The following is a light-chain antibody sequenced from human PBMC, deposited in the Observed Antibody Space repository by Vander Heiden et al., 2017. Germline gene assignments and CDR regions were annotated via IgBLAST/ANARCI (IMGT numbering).Light chain of an antibody. CDR1: SSDVGSYKY. V-gene: IGLV2-8*01. Sequence: HSALTPPASASGSPGQSVAISCTGTSSDVGSYKYFSWYQQHPGKAPELMIYEVSKRPSGVPDCSSGSKSGTKDSLTGSGLQAEDEAYYDCSSYAGSNNVVFGGGTKLTVL. J-gene: IGLJ3*02. CDR2: EVS. CDR3: SSYAGSNNVV.